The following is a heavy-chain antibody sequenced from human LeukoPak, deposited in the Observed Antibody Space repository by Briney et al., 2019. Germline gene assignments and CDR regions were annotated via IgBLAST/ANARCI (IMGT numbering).Heavy chain of an antibody. V-gene: IGHV4-4*07. D-gene: IGHD6-19*01. J-gene: IGHJ4*02. Sequence: PSETLSLTCTVSGGSISTYYYSWIRQPAGKGLEWIGRIYSSGSTNYNPSLKSRVTMSVETSKNQFSLILSSVTASDTAVYYCARKNSGGWYFDHWGQGTLVTVSS. CDR2: IYSSGST. CDR1: GGSISTYY. CDR3: ARKNSGGWYFDH.